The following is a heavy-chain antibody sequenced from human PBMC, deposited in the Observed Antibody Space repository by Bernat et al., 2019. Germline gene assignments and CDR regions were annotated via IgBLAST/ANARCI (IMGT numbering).Heavy chain of an antibody. CDR3: ARDRAYFDWLADY. J-gene: IGHJ4*02. CDR2: ISSSSSYV. V-gene: IGHV3-21*01. CDR1: GFTFSSYS. D-gene: IGHD3-9*01. Sequence: EVQLVESGGGLVKPGGSLRLSCAASGFTFSSYSMNWVRQAPGKGLEWVSSISSSSSYVYYADSVKGRFTISRDNAKNSLYLQMNSLRAEDTAVYYCARDRAYFDWLADYWGQGTLVTVSS.